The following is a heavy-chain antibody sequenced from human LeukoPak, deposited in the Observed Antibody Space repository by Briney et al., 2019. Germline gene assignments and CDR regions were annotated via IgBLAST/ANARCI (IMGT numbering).Heavy chain of an antibody. D-gene: IGHD3-22*01. CDR2: LNPMNGGT. CDR1: GYTFTGYY. Sequence: ASVKVSCKASGYTFTGYYIHWVRQAPGQGLEWMGWLNPMNGGTNYAQKLQGRVTMTTDTSTSTAYMELRSLGSDDTAVYYCASYYDSSGYYYVFDYWGQGTLVTVSS. V-gene: IGHV1-2*02. CDR3: ASYYDSSGYYYVFDY. J-gene: IGHJ4*02.